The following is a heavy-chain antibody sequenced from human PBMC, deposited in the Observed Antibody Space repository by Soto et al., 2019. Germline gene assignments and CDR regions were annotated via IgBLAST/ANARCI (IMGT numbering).Heavy chain of an antibody. CDR1: GGTFSSYA. CDR3: SRDAPFQQLVLVY. CDR2: IIPIFGTA. D-gene: IGHD6-13*01. J-gene: IGHJ4*02. Sequence: QVQLVQSGAEVKKPGSSVKVSCKASGGTFSSYAISWVRQAPGQGLEWMGGIIPIFGTANYAQKFQGRVTITADESTSTAYMELSSLRSEDTAMYYCSRDAPFQQLVLVYWGQGTLVTVSS. V-gene: IGHV1-69*01.